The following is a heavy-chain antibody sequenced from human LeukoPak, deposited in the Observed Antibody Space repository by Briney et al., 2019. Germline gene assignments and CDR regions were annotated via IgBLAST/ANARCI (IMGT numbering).Heavy chain of an antibody. J-gene: IGHJ6*03. CDR3: ARDNRDYDFWSGLGYYYYYYMDV. D-gene: IGHD3-3*01. CDR2: ISSSSSYI. V-gene: IGHV3-21*01. CDR1: GFTFSSYS. Sequence: PGGSLRLSCAASGFTFSSYSMNWVRQAPGKGLEWVSSISSSSSYIYYADPVKGRFTISRDNAKNSLYLQMNSLRAEDTAVYYCARDNRDYDFWSGLGYYYYYYMDVWGKGTTVTVSS.